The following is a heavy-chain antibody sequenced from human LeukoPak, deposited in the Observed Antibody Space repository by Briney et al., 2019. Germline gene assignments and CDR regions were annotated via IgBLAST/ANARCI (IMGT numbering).Heavy chain of an antibody. D-gene: IGHD6-13*01. CDR1: GYSISSGYY. CDR3: ASLTVRRSSSWEKTNDY. V-gene: IGHV4-38-2*02. CDR2: IHHTGSI. J-gene: IGHJ4*02. Sequence: SETLSLTCTVSGYSISSGYYWGWIRQPPGKGLEWIGSIHHTGSIYYNLSLKSRVTISVDMSKNQFSLNLSSVTAADTAVYYCASLTVRRSSSWEKTNDYWGQGTLVTVSS.